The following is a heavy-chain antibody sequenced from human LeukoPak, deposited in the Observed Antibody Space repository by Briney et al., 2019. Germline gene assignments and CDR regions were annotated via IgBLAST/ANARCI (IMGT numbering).Heavy chain of an antibody. CDR3: ARTPLGYNYAYDY. CDR1: GGSISYYC. V-gene: IGHV2-5*08. D-gene: IGHD5-18*01. J-gene: IGHJ4*02. CDR2: IYWDDDK. Sequence: TLSLTCTVSGGSISYYCWSWIRQPPGKGLEWLTLIYWDDDKRYSPYLKSRLTTTKDTSKNQVILTMTNMDPVDTATYYCARTPLGYNYAYDYWGQGTLVIVSS.